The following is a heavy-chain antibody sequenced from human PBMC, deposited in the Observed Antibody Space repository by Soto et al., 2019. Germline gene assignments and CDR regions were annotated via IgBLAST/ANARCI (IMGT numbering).Heavy chain of an antibody. J-gene: IGHJ4*02. CDR3: AIDPGFWRGYYPDK. V-gene: IGHV3-30*03. Sequence: GGSLRLSCAVSGFTFNKNGMHWVRQAPGKGLEWVAVISYDESHEYYTDSVRGRFTISRDGSKSTLYLQMNSLRAEDTAVYYCAIDPGFWRGYYPDKWGQGTLVTVSS. D-gene: IGHD3-3*01. CDR2: ISYDESHE. CDR1: GFTFNKNG.